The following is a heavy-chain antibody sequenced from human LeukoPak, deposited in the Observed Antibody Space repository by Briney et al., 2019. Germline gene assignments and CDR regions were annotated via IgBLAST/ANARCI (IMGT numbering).Heavy chain of an antibody. CDR3: ARKGRGSIAAAPYYFDY. CDR1: GYTFTSYG. D-gene: IGHD6-13*01. Sequence: VASVKVSCKASGYTFTSYGISWVRQAPGQGLEWMGWISAYNGNTNYAQTLQGRVTMTTDTSTSTAYMELRSLRSDDAAVYYCARKGRGSIAAAPYYFDYWGQGTLVTVSS. CDR2: ISAYNGNT. J-gene: IGHJ4*02. V-gene: IGHV1-18*01.